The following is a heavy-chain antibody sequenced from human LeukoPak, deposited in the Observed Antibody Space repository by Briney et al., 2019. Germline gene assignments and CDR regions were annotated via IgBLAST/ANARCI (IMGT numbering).Heavy chain of an antibody. CDR2: INPSGGST. J-gene: IGHJ6*02. Sequence: ASVKVSCKASGYTFTSYYMHWVRQAPGQGLEWMGIINPSGGSTSYAQKFQGRVTMTRDTSTSTVYMELSSLRSEDTAVYYCASEGSTGVDYYYYGMDVWGQGTTVTVSS. CDR3: ASEGSTGVDYYYYGMDV. V-gene: IGHV1-46*01. CDR1: GYTFTSYY. D-gene: IGHD1-1*01.